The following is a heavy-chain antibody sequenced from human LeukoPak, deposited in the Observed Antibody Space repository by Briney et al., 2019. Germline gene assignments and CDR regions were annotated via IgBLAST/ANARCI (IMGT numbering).Heavy chain of an antibody. V-gene: IGHV4-30-2*01. Sequence: SETLSLTCAVSGGSISSGGYSWSWTRQPPGKGLEWIGYIYHSGSTYYNPSLKSRVTISVDRSKNQFSLKLSSVTAADTAVYYCARVMYDILTGYYYFDYWGQGTLVTVSS. CDR1: GGSISSGGYS. J-gene: IGHJ4*02. CDR2: IYHSGST. D-gene: IGHD3-9*01. CDR3: ARVMYDILTGYYYFDY.